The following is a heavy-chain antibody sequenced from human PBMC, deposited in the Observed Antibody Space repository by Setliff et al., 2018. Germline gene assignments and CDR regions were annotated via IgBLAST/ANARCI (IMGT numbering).Heavy chain of an antibody. CDR3: ASAELLWFGGFDP. D-gene: IGHD3-10*01. CDR2: MSPNSGNT. J-gene: IGHJ5*02. CDR1: GYTFTSYD. Sequence: GASVKVSCKASGYTFTSYDINWVRQATGQGLEWMGWMSPNSGNTGYAQKLQGRVTMTRNTSISTAYMELSSLRSEDTAVYYCASAELLWFGGFDPWGQGTLVTVSS. V-gene: IGHV1-8*02.